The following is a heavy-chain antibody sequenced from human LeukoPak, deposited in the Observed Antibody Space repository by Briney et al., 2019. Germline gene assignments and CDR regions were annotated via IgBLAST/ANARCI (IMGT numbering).Heavy chain of an antibody. D-gene: IGHD3-22*01. CDR3: ARDNYYDTSAYALHI. V-gene: IGHV4-31*03. CDR1: GGSISSGGYY. Sequence: SQTLSLTCTVSGGSISSGGYYWSWIRQHPGKGLEWIGHIYYRDSTYYNPSLKSRVTISADTSKNQFSLELSSVTAADTAVYYCARDNYYDTSAYALHIWGQGTMVPVSS. CDR2: IYYRDST. J-gene: IGHJ3*02.